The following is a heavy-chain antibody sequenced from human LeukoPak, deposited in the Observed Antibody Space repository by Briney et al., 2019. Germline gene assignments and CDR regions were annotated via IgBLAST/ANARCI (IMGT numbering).Heavy chain of an antibody. CDR2: IRYDGSKK. D-gene: IGHD3-10*01. CDR3: ATPVPHGSDPSLYYYYMDV. CDR1: GFTFSSNG. V-gene: IGHV3-30*02. J-gene: IGHJ6*03. Sequence: GGSLRLSCAASGFTFSSNGMHWVRQAPGKGLEWVAFIRYDGSKKYYEDSVKGRFTISRDNSKNTLYLSMSSLRAEDTAVYYCATPVPHGSDPSLYYYYMDVWGKGTTVTISS.